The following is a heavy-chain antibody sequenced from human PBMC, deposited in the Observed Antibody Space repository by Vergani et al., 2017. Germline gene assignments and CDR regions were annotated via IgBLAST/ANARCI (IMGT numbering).Heavy chain of an antibody. D-gene: IGHD6-13*01. J-gene: IGHJ4*02. CDR2: ISYDGSNK. CDR1: GFTFSSYA. CDR3: ARDAVYSSSWYFDY. V-gene: IGHV3-30*01. Sequence: QVQLVESGGGVVQPGRSLRLSCAASGFTFSSYAMHWVRQAPGQGLEWVAVISYDGSNKYYADSVKGRFTISRDNSKNTLYLQMNSLRAEDTAVYYCARDAVYSSSWYFDYWGQGTLVTVSS.